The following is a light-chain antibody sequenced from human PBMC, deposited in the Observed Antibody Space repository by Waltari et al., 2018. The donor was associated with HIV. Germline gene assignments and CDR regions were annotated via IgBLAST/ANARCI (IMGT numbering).Light chain of an antibody. V-gene: IGLV1-44*01. CDR1: SSNIGNND. J-gene: IGLJ2*01. CDR3: ATWDDSLNGPL. Sequence: QSVLTQPPSASGTPGQRVTISCSGISSNIGNNDVSWYQQFPGTAPKVLMSANNQRPSGVPDRFSASKSGTSASLAISGLHSEDEADYYCATWDDSLNGPLFGGGTKLTVL. CDR2: ANN.